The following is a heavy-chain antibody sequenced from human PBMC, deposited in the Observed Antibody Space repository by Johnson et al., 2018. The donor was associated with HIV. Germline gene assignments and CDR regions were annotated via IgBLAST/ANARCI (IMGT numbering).Heavy chain of an antibody. V-gene: IGHV3-30*02. CDR1: GFTFADYG. J-gene: IGHJ3*01. CDR2: IAHDESIT. CDR3: AKDDNLGVWYSDAFEV. D-gene: IGHD6-19*01. Sequence: QMLLVESGGGVVQPGGSLRLSCATSGFTFADYGMHWVRQPPGKGLEWVAFIAHDESITHYADSVKGRFTMSRDNSKNTLYLHMKSLRPEDTSIYYCAKDDNLGVWYSDAFEVWGQGTVVTVSS.